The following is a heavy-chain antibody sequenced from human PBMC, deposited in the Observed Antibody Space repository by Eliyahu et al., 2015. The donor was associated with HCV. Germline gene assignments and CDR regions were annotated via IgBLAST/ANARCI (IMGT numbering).Heavy chain of an antibody. D-gene: IGHD3-10*01. CDR3: ARRDFHHGSGSYSFDT. CDR1: GGSISTSSYY. V-gene: IGHV4-39*01. J-gene: IGHJ3*02. Sequence: QVQLQESGPGLLKPSETLSLXCTVSGGSISTSSYYWGWIRQPPGMGLEWIGNIYYSGTTEYNPSLKSRITISADTSKNQISLKLSPVTATDTAMYYCARRDFHHGSGSYSFDTWGQGTMVIVSS. CDR2: IYYSGTT.